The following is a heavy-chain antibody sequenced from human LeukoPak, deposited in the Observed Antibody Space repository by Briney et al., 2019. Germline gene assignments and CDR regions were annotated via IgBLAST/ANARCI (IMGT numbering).Heavy chain of an antibody. CDR2: IYYSGST. CDR1: GGSISSGDYY. D-gene: IGHD2-2*03. Sequence: PSQTLSLTSTVSGGSISSGDYYWSWIRQPPGKGLEWIGYIYYSGSTYYNPSLKSRVTISVDTSKNQFSLKLSSVTAADTAVYYCARDVDIDDGMDVWGQGTTVTVSS. J-gene: IGHJ6*02. CDR3: ARDVDIDDGMDV. V-gene: IGHV4-30-4*01.